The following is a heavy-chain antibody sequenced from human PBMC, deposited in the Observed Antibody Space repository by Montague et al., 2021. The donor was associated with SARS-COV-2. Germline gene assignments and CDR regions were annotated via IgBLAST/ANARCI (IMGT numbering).Heavy chain of an antibody. CDR3: ARASSITIFGVVNQFDY. Sequence: TLSLTCTVSGGSISSGGYYWSWIRQYPGKGLEWIGYIYYSGSTYYNPSLKSRVTISVDTSKNQFSLKLSSVTAADTAVYYCARASSITIFGVVNQFDYWGQGTLVTVSS. CDR2: IYYSGST. CDR1: GGSISSGGYY. D-gene: IGHD3-3*01. J-gene: IGHJ4*02. V-gene: IGHV4-31*03.